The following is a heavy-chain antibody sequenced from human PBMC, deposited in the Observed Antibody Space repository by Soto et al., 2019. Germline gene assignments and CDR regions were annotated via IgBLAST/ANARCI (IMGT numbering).Heavy chain of an antibody. V-gene: IGHV4-59*08. Sequence: QVQLQESGPGLVKPSETLSLTCTVSGGSISSYYWSWIRQPPGKGLEWIGYIYYSGSTNYNPSLKSRVNISVDTSKNQFALKLSSVTAADTAVYYCARQGGHYDFWSGYYSHLYYYYMDVWGKGTTVTVSS. J-gene: IGHJ6*03. CDR2: IYYSGST. CDR3: ARQGGHYDFWSGYYSHLYYYYMDV. D-gene: IGHD3-3*01. CDR1: GGSISSYY.